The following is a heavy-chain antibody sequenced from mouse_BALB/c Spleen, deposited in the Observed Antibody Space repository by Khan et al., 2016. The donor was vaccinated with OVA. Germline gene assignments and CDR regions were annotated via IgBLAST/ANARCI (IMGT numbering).Heavy chain of an antibody. CDR1: GYTFTDYY. V-gene: IGHV1-26*01. J-gene: IGHJ1*01. CDR3: ARGLFDV. CDR2: INPNNGDT. Sequence: VRLQQSGPELVKPGASVKMSCKASGYTFTDYYMKWMKQSHGKSLEWIGDINPNNGDTFYNQKFKGKATLTVDKSSSTAYTQLNSLTSEDSAVYYCARGLFDVWGEGTTGNVSS.